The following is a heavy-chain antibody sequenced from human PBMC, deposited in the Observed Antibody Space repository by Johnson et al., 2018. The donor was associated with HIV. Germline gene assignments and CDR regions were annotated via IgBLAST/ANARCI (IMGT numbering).Heavy chain of an antibody. CDR1: GFTFDDYG. D-gene: IGHD6-13*01. CDR2: INWNGGST. V-gene: IGHV3-20*04. Sequence: VQLVESGGGVVQPGRSLRLSCAASGFTFDDYGMSWVRQAPGKGLEWVSGINWNGGSTGYADSVKGRFTISRDNAKNSLYLQMNSLRAEDTALYYCARDKLGSSSFAFDIWGQGTMFTVSS. J-gene: IGHJ3*02. CDR3: ARDKLGSSSFAFDI.